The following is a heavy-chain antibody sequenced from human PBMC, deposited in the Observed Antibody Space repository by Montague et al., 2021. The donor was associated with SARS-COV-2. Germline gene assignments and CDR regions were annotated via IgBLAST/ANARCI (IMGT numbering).Heavy chain of an antibody. D-gene: IGHD3-10*01. Sequence: SLRLSCAASRFTFSSYDMHWVRQAPGKGLEWVAVIWYDGSNQYYGDSXXGRFTISRDNSKNTLYLQMNSLRAEDTAAYYCAREYSAPRWFGEYNRYGMDVWGQGTTVTVSS. CDR3: AREYSAPRWFGEYNRYGMDV. V-gene: IGHV3-33*08. CDR2: IWYDGSNQ. CDR1: RFTFSSYD. J-gene: IGHJ6*02.